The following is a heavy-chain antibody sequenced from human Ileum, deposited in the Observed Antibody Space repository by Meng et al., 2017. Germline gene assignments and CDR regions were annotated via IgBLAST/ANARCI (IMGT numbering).Heavy chain of an antibody. CDR2: IYYRGTT. J-gene: IGHJ4*01. CDR1: SGSLTSSGSY. CDR3: ARGTDYGDSYYFDF. D-gene: IGHD4-17*01. Sequence: LQLQVSGPGLLEPSETLSLTCVVSSGSLTSSGSYWGWVRQSPGKGLEWIATIYYRGTTYYNPSLKSRVTISIDTSKSQVSLEMASVVAADSGLFYCARGTDYGDSYYFDFWGPGFLVTVSS. V-gene: IGHV4-39*02.